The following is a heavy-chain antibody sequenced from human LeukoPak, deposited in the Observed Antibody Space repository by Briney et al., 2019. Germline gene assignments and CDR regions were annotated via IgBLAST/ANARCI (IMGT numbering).Heavy chain of an antibody. Sequence: PGGSLRLSCAASGFTFSSYEMNWVRQAPGKGLEWVSYISSSGSTIYYADSVKGRFTISRDNSKNTLYLQMNSLRAEDTAVYYCAKVGVITAQRPHYYMDVWGKGTTVTISS. CDR2: ISSSGSTI. J-gene: IGHJ6*03. CDR1: GFTFSSYE. D-gene: IGHD3-22*01. V-gene: IGHV3-48*03. CDR3: AKVGVITAQRPHYYMDV.